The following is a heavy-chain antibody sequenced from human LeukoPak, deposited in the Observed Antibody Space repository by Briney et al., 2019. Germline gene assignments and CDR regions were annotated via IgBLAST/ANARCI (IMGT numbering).Heavy chain of an antibody. J-gene: IGHJ2*01. Sequence: GGSLRLSCAASGFTFSSYAMHWVRLAPGKGLEYVSAISSNGGSTYYANSVKGRFTISRDNSKNTLYPQMDSLRAEDMAVYYCARSGSQWLGLNAGYFDLWGRGTLVTVSS. CDR2: ISSNGGST. CDR1: GFTFSSYA. V-gene: IGHV3-64*01. CDR3: ARSGSQWLGLNAGYFDL. D-gene: IGHD6-19*01.